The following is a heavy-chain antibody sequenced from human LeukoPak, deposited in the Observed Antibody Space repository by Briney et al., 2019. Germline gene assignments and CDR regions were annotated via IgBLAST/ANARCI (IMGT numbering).Heavy chain of an antibody. CDR3: ARVKGLKLRFLEWLLFDY. Sequence: PGGSLRLSCAASGFTFSSYSMNWVRQAPGKGLEWVSYISSSSSTIYYADSVKGRFTISRDNAKNSLYLQMNSLRAEDTAVYYCARVKGLKLRFLEWLLFDYWGQGTLVTVSS. CDR1: GFTFSSYS. D-gene: IGHD3-3*01. CDR2: ISSSSSTI. J-gene: IGHJ4*02. V-gene: IGHV3-48*01.